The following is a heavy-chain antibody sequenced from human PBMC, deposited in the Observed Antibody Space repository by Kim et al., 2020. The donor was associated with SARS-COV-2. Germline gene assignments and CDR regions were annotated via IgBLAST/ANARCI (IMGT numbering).Heavy chain of an antibody. J-gene: IGHJ4*02. Sequence: GGSLRLSCAASGFTFSSYGMHWVRQAPGKGLEWVAVISYDGSNKYYADSVKGRFTVSRDNSKNRLYLQMSSLRTEDTAVYYCAKDPRGDGLPIWGQGTLV. V-gene: IGHV3-30*18. D-gene: IGHD7-27*01. CDR1: GFTFSSYG. CDR2: ISYDGSNK. CDR3: AKDPRGDGLPI.